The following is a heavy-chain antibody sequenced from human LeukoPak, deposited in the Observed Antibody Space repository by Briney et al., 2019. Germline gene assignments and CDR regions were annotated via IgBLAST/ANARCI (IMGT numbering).Heavy chain of an antibody. CDR2: IYYSGST. J-gene: IGHJ5*02. D-gene: IGHD6-6*01. CDR3: ARGSMSGRPDNWFDP. V-gene: IGHV4-59*01. Sequence: VKPSETLSLTCTVSGGSISSYYWSWIRQPPGRGLEWIGYIYYSGSTNYNPSLKSRVTISVGTSKDQLSLKLSSVTAADTAVYYCARGSMSGRPDNWFDPWGQGILVTVSS. CDR1: GGSISSYY.